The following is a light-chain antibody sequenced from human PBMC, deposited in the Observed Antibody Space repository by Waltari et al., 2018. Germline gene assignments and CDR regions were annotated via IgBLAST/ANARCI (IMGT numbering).Light chain of an antibody. CDR2: KDS. CDR1: ALPKQY. CDR3: QSADSSGTMEV. J-gene: IGLJ2*01. V-gene: IGLV3-25*02. Sequence: SYELTQPPSVSVSPGQTARITCSGDALPKQYAYWYQQKPGQAPVLVIYKDSERPSGNPERFSGSSSGTTVTLTISGVQAEDEADYYCQSADSSGTMEVFGGGTKLTVL.